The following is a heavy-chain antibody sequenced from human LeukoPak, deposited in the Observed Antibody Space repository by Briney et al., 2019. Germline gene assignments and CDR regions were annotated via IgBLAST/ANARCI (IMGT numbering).Heavy chain of an antibody. CDR3: GRPGSNGNMGPFDF. CDR2: VTYSGIT. V-gene: IGHV4-59*08. J-gene: IGHJ4*02. CDR1: GGSINSNY. Sequence: PSETLSLTCTVSGGSINSNYWSWIRQPPGKRLEWLGYVTYSGITNYHPSLQSRVSISVDRSKNQFSLNLRSVTAADRVLYYWGRPGSNGNMGPFDFWGRGILVTVSS. D-gene: IGHD1/OR15-1a*01.